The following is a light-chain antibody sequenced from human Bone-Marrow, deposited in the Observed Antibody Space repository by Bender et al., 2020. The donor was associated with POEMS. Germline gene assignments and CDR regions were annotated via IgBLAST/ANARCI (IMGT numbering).Light chain of an antibody. V-gene: IGLV1-40*01. Sequence: QSVLTQPPSVSGAPGQRVTISCTGSSSNTGSGYDINWYQHLPGTAPKLLIYGYNNRPSGVPDRFSGSKSGTSASLTITGLQTADEADYYCQSYDRSLSGYVFGTGTKVDVL. CDR1: SSNTGSGYD. CDR3: QSYDRSLSGYV. J-gene: IGLJ1*01. CDR2: GYN.